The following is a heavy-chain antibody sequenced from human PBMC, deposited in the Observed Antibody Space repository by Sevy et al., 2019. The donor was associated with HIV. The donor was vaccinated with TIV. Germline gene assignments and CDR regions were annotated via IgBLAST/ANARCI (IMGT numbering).Heavy chain of an antibody. CDR3: AKSQGSGSYYTDALDI. Sequence: GGSLRLSCAASGFTFSSYAMSWVRQAPGKGLEWVSAISGSGGSTYYADSVKGRFTISRDNSKNTLYLQMNSLRAEDTALYYCAKSQGSGSYYTDALDIWGQGTMVTVSS. CDR1: GFTFSSYA. V-gene: IGHV3-23*01. D-gene: IGHD3-10*01. J-gene: IGHJ3*02. CDR2: ISGSGGST.